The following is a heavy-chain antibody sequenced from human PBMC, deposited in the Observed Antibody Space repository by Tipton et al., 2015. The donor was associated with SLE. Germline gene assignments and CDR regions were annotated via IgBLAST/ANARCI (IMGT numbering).Heavy chain of an antibody. D-gene: IGHD2-2*03. J-gene: IGHJ6*03. CDR3: ATGTLVGSWYYSMDV. Sequence: TLSLTCTVSGGSISSYYWSWIRQPAGKGLEWIGRFYTSGSTNYNPSLTSRVTISMDTSNNQFSLRLTSVSAADTAVYYCATGTLVGSWYYSMDVWGKGTTVTVSS. CDR2: FYTSGST. CDR1: GGSISSYY. V-gene: IGHV4-4*07.